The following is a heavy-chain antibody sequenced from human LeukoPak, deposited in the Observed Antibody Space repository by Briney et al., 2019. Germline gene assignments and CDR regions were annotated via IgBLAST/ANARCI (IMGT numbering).Heavy chain of an antibody. Sequence: PGGSLRLSCAASGFTFSSYTMNWDRQAPGKGLEWVSSISSSKYIYYADSVKGRFTISRDNAKNSLYLQMNSLRAEDTAVYYCAGAAAGYYYYYGMDVWGQGTTVTVSS. D-gene: IGHD6-13*01. CDR1: GFTFSSYT. CDR3: AGAAAGYYYYYGMDV. J-gene: IGHJ6*02. V-gene: IGHV3-21*01. CDR2: ISSSKYI.